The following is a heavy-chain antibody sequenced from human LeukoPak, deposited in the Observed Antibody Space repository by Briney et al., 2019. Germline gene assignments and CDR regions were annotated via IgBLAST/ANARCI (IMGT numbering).Heavy chain of an antibody. CDR1: GFNFNIHA. J-gene: IGHJ4*02. V-gene: IGHV3-30-3*01. CDR3: ARRGHGPAPIPSAFDL. D-gene: IGHD2-2*01. Sequence: GGSLRLSCAASGFNFNIHAMHWVRQAPGKGLEWVAIISYDGTDKKYGDSVKGRFTMSRDNANRMLYLQMNSLRVEDTAVYYCARRGHGPAPIPSAFDLWGQGTLVTVSS. CDR2: ISYDGTDK.